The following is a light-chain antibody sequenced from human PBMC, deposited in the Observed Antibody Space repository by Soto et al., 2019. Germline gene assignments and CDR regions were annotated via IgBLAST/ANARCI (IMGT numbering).Light chain of an antibody. CDR2: AAS. CDR1: QDIRNG. CDR3: LQHNEYPRT. V-gene: IGKV1-17*03. J-gene: IGKJ1*01. Sequence: DIQMTQSPPAMSASVGDGVTIPGRASQDIRNGLAWFQQKQGQVPKGLIYAASSLQSGVPSRFSAYGSGTEFTLTISSLQPEDFATYYCLQHNEYPRTFGQGTKVEF.